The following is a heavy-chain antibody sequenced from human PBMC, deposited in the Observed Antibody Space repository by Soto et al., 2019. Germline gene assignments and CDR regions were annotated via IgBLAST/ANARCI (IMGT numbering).Heavy chain of an antibody. V-gene: IGHV1-69*05. CDR3: AIGDYYDSSGYHFDY. D-gene: IGHD3-22*01. J-gene: IGHJ4*02. Sequence: ASVKVSCKASGGTFRSSSISWVRQARGQGLEWMGGIIPIFHTTNYAQKFQGRVTMTRDTSTSTVYMELSSLRSEDTAVYYCAIGDYYDSSGYHFDYWGQGTRVTVSS. CDR1: GGTFRSSS. CDR2: IIPIFHTT.